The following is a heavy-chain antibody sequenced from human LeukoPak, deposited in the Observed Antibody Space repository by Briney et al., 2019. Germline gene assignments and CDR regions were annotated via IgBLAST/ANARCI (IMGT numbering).Heavy chain of an antibody. V-gene: IGHV1-2*02. CDR2: IDSNTGGT. Sequence: ASVKVSCKASGYTFTGYYIHWVRPAPGQGLEWMGWIDSNTGGTNYAQKSQGRVTMTRDTSISTAYMELSGLTSDDTAVYYCARDANAAFDPWGQGTLVTVSS. D-gene: IGHD2-8*01. CDR1: GYTFTGYY. J-gene: IGHJ5*02. CDR3: ARDANAAFDP.